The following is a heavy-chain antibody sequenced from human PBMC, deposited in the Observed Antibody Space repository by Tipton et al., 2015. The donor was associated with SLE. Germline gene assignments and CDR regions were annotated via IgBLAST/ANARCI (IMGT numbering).Heavy chain of an antibody. J-gene: IGHJ4*02. CDR3: SRLYCTNGVCFPGY. CDR1: GYSISSGYY. CDR2: IYYSGST. Sequence: TLSLTCAVSGYSISSGYYWSWFRRPPGKGLEWIGCIYYSGSTNYNPSLKSRVTISVDTSKNQFSLKLSSVTAADTAVYYCSRLYCTNGVCFPGYWGQGTLVTVSS. V-gene: IGHV4-61*01. D-gene: IGHD2-8*01.